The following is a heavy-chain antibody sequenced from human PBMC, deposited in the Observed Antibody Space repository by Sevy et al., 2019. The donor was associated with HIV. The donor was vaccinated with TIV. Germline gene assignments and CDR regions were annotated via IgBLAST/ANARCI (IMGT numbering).Heavy chain of an antibody. CDR3: ARKDIVLGEGNYYGMDV. CDR2: IYSGGST. J-gene: IGHJ6*02. V-gene: IGHV3-53*01. Sequence: GGSLRLSCAASEFTVSSNYMSWVRQAPGKGLEWVSVIYSGGSTYYADSVKGRFTISRDNSQNTVYLQMNSLRAEDTAVDYCARKDIVLGEGNYYGMDVWGQGTTVTVSS. CDR1: EFTVSSNY. D-gene: IGHD2-15*01.